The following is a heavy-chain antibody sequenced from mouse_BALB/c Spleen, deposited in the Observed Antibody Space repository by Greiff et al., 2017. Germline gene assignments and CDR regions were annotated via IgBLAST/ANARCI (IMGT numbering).Heavy chain of an antibody. CDR3: TRGGNSYYYAMDY. V-gene: IGHV1-69*02. J-gene: IGHJ4*01. D-gene: IGHD2-1*01. CDR1: GYTFTSYW. Sequence: QVQLKEPGAELVRPGASVKLSCKASGYTFTSYWINWVKQRPGQGLEWIGNIYPSDSYTNYNQKFKDKATLTVDKSSSTAYMQLSSPTSEDSAVYYCTRGGNSYYYAMDYWGQGTSVTVSS. CDR2: IYPSDSYT.